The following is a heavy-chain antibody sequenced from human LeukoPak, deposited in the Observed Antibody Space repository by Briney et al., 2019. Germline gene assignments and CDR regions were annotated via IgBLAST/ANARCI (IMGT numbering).Heavy chain of an antibody. CDR3: ARGYSSSLYYFDY. D-gene: IGHD4-11*01. Sequence: SETLSLTCTVSGGSVSSGSYYWTWIRQPPGKGLEWMGYIYDSGSINYNPSLKSRVTISVNTSKNQFSLKLSSVTAADTAVYYCARGYSSSLYYFDYWGQGTLVTVSS. V-gene: IGHV4-61*01. J-gene: IGHJ4*02. CDR2: IYDSGSI. CDR1: GGSVSSGSYY.